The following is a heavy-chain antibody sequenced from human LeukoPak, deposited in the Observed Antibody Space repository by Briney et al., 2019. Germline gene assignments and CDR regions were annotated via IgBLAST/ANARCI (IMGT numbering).Heavy chain of an antibody. Sequence: PGGSLRLSCAASGFTFSSYAMSWVRQAPGKGLECISGFSGSGGSTYYADSVKGRFTISRDNAKNSLYLQMNSLRAEDTAVYYCASTTYYYGSGSRLGLDAFDIWGQGTMVTVSS. D-gene: IGHD3-10*01. V-gene: IGHV3-23*01. CDR3: ASTTYYYGSGSRLGLDAFDI. J-gene: IGHJ3*02. CDR1: GFTFSSYA. CDR2: FSGSGGST.